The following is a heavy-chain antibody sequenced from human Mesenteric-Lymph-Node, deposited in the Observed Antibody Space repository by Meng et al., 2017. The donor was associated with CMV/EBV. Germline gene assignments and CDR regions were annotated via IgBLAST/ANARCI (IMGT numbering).Heavy chain of an antibody. V-gene: IGHV4-59*01. CDR2: IYYSGSP. D-gene: IGHD5-24*01. CDR3: ARVVVSATIAGWFDP. J-gene: IGHJ5*02. CDR1: GGSINGYY. Sequence: VSGGSINGYYWTWIRQPPGKGLEWIGYIYYSGSPSYNPSLKSRVSISLDASTSQFSLKLNSVTAADTAVYYCARVVVSATIAGWFDPWGQGILVTVSS.